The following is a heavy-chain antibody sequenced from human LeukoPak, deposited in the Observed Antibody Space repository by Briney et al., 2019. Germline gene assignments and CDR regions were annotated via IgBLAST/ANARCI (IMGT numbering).Heavy chain of an antibody. D-gene: IGHD3-10*01. CDR2: ISAYNGNT. V-gene: IGHV1-18*01. CDR3: ARGRSYYGSGSYYNWFDP. Sequence: GASVKVSCKASGYTLTSYGISWVRQAPGQGLEWMGWISAYNGNTNYAQKLQGRVTMTTDTSTSTAYMELRSLRSDDTAVYYCARGRSYYGSGSYYNWFDPWGQGTLVTVSS. CDR1: GYTLTSYG. J-gene: IGHJ5*02.